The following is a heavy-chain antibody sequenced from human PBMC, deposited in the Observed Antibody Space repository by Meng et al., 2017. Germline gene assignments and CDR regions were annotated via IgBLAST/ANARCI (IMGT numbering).Heavy chain of an antibody. V-gene: IGHV4-34*01. Sequence: VQLQQLGAGLLKPSETLSLTCAVYGGSVSGYYWSWIRQPPGKGLEWIGEINHSGSTNYNPSLKSRVTISVDTSKNQFSLKLSSVTAADTAVYYCARGVRLPDYWGQGTLVTVSS. J-gene: IGHJ4*02. CDR1: GGSVSGYY. CDR3: ARGVRLPDY. CDR2: INHSGST. D-gene: IGHD2-15*01.